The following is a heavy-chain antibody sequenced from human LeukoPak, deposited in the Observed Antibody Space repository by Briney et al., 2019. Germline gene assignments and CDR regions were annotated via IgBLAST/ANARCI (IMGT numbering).Heavy chain of an antibody. Sequence: PGGSLRLSCAASGFTFSDYYMSWIRQAPGKGLEWVSYISSSGSTIYYADSVKSRFTISRDNAKNSLYLQMNSLRAEDTAVYYCASPNSDYGDYGGGAFDIWGQGTMVTVSS. CDR2: ISSSGSTI. CDR1: GFTFSDYY. CDR3: ASPNSDYGDYGGGAFDI. J-gene: IGHJ3*02. D-gene: IGHD4-17*01. V-gene: IGHV3-11*04.